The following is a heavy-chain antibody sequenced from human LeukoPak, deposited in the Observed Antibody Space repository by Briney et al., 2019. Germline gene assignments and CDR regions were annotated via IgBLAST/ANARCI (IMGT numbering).Heavy chain of an antibody. V-gene: IGHV3-43*02. Sequence: GGSLRLSCAAPGFMFHDYAIHWVRQAPGKGLEWVSLISGDGGSTFYADSVKGRFTISRDNSKNSLYLQMNSLRIDDTALYYCARESESSGWYDYWGQGTLVTVSS. D-gene: IGHD6-19*01. CDR1: GFMFHDYA. J-gene: IGHJ4*02. CDR2: ISGDGGST. CDR3: ARESESSGWYDY.